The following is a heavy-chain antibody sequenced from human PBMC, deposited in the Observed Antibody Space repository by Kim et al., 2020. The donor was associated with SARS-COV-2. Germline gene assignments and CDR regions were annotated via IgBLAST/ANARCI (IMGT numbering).Heavy chain of an antibody. Sequence: SETLSLTCTVSGGSISSGGYYWSWIRQHPGKGLEWIGYIYYSGCTYYNPSLKSRVSMSVDTSENQFSLKLRSVTAEDTAVYYCARQVKNYDILTAYYSLYYFDYRGQGTLVTVSS. CDR3: ARQVKNYDILTAYYSLYYFDY. CDR1: GGSISSGGYY. CDR2: IYYSGCT. D-gene: IGHD3-9*01. V-gene: IGHV4-31*02. J-gene: IGHJ4*02.